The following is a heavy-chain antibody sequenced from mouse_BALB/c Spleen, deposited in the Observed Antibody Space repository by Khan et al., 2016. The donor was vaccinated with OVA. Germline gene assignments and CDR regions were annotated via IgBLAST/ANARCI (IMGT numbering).Heavy chain of an antibody. CDR1: GFSLTDYG. D-gene: IGHD2-10*01. J-gene: IGHJ4*01. V-gene: IGHV2-6-1*01. CDR3: ARQPYYHYYIMDY. CDR2: IWSDGTT. Sequence: QVQLKESGPGLVAPSQSLSITCTISGFSLTDYGIHWVRQPPGKGLEWLMVIWSDGTTTYNSALKSRLSISKDNSKSQVFLKMNSHQTDDTAMYFCARQPYYHYYIMDYGGQGTSVTVSS.